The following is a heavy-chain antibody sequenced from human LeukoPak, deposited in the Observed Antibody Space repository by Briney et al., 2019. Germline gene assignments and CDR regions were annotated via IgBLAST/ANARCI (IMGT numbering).Heavy chain of an antibody. J-gene: IGHJ4*02. D-gene: IGHD6-19*01. Sequence: GGSLRLSCAASGFAFGSYWMSWVRQAPGKGLEWVANIKEDGSEKYYLDSVKGRISISRDNAKNSLYLQINSLKVEDRAVYYCATGGWYLAYWGQGTLVTVSS. V-gene: IGHV3-7*01. CDR2: IKEDGSEK. CDR1: GFAFGSYW. CDR3: ATGGWYLAY.